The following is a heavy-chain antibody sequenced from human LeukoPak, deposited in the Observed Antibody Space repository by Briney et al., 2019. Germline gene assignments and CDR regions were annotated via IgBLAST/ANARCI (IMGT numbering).Heavy chain of an antibody. CDR3: AREGRFLEWLLMDWFDP. CDR2: INTNTGNP. J-gene: IGHJ5*02. CDR1: GYTFTSYA. D-gene: IGHD3-3*01. Sequence: ASVKVSCKASGYTFTSYAMNWVRQAPGQGPEWMGWINTNTGNPTYAQGFTGRFVFSLDTSVSTAYLQISSLKAEDTAVYYCAREGRFLEWLLMDWFDPWGQGTLVTVSS. V-gene: IGHV7-4-1*02.